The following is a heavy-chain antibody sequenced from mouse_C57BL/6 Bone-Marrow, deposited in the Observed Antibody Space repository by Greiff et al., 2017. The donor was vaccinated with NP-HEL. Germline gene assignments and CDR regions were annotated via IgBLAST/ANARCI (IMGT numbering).Heavy chain of an antibody. Sequence: QVQLQQSGAELARPGASVKLSCKASGYTFTSYGISWVKQRTGQGLEWIGEIYPRSGNTYYNEKFKGKATLTADKSSSTAYMELRSLTSEDSAVYFCAREAPYDYLYYFEYWGQGTTLTVSS. D-gene: IGHD2-4*01. CDR1: GYTFTSYG. CDR2: IYPRSGNT. CDR3: AREAPYDYLYYFEY. J-gene: IGHJ2*01. V-gene: IGHV1-81*01.